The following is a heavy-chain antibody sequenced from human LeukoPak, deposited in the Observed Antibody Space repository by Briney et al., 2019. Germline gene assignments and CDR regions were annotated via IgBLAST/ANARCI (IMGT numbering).Heavy chain of an antibody. CDR3: GGRCSSTSCSRKGAFDI. V-gene: IGHV3-9*01. D-gene: IGHD2-2*01. CDR2: ISWNSGSI. CDR1: GFTFDDYA. J-gene: IGHJ3*02. Sequence: GGSLRLSCAASGFTFDDYAMHWVRQAPGKGLEWVSGISWNSGSIGYADSVKGRFTISRDNAKNSLHLQMNSLRAEDTALYYCGGRCSSTSCSRKGAFDIWGQGTMVTVSS.